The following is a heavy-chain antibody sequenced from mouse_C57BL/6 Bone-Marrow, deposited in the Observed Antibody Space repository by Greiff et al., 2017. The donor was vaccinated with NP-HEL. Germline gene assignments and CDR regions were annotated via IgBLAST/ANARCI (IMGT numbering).Heavy chain of an antibody. J-gene: IGHJ4*01. V-gene: IGHV1-18*01. CDR3: ARAYYSNYDAMDY. CDR1: GYTFTDYN. CDR2: INPNNGGT. Sequence: VHVKQSGPELVKPGASVKIPCKASGYTFTDYNMDWVKQSHGKSLEWIGDINPNNGGTIYNQKFKGKATLTVDKSSSTAYMELRSLTSEDTAVYDCARAYYSNYDAMDYWGQGTSVTVSS. D-gene: IGHD2-5*01.